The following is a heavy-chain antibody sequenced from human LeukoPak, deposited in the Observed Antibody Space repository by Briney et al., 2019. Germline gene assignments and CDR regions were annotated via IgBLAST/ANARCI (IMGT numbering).Heavy chain of an antibody. D-gene: IGHD6-13*01. V-gene: IGHV3-23*01. Sequence: PGGSLRLSCAASGFTFSSYAMSWVRQAPGKGLEWVSAISGGGGSTYYADSVKGRFTISRDNSKNTLYLQMNSLRAEDTAVYYCATSQYTSSRYYFDYWGQGTLVTVSS. CDR1: GFTFSSYA. CDR2: ISGGGGST. CDR3: ATSQYTSSRYYFDY. J-gene: IGHJ4*02.